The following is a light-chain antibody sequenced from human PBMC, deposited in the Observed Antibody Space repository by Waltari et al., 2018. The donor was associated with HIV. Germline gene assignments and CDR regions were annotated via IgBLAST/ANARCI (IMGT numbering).Light chain of an antibody. V-gene: IGLV2-14*01. CDR2: EVS. CDR3: SSYTSSSTVV. J-gene: IGLJ2*01. CDR1: SSDVGGYNY. Sequence: QSALTQPASVSGSPGQSITISCPGTSSDVGGYNYVSWYQHHPGKAPKLLIYEVSDRPSGVSNRFSGSKSANTASLTISGLQAEDEADYYCSSYTSSSTVVFGGGTKLTVL.